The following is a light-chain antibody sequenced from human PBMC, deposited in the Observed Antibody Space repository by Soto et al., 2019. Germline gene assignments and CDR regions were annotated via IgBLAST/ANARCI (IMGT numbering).Light chain of an antibody. J-gene: IGKJ2*01. V-gene: IGKV3-20*01. CDR1: QSVSRSY. CDR2: VAS. Sequence: EVVLTQSPGTLSLSPGERATLSCRASQSVSRSYLAWYQQKPGQAPRLLIYVASSRATGIPDRFSGSGSGTDFTLTISRLEPEDFAMSYCQQYGSSPYTCGQGTKLEIK. CDR3: QQYGSSPYT.